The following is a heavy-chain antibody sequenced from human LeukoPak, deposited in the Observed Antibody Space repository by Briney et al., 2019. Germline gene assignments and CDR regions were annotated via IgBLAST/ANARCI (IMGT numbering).Heavy chain of an antibody. CDR1: GFTFSSYA. D-gene: IGHD3-10*01. Sequence: GGSLRLSCAASGFTFSSYAMSWVRQAPGKGLEWVSGINWNGGSTGYADSVKGRFTISRDNAKNSLYLQMNSLRAEDTALYHCARTPLGSGSYDYWGQGTLVTVSS. J-gene: IGHJ4*02. CDR3: ARTPLGSGSYDY. V-gene: IGHV3-20*01. CDR2: INWNGGST.